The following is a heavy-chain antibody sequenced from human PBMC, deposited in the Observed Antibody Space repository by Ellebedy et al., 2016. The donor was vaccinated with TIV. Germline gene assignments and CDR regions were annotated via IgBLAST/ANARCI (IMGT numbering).Heavy chain of an antibody. D-gene: IGHD3-22*01. CDR2: IYYSGST. V-gene: IGHV4-61*01. Sequence: GSLRLSCTVSGGSVSSGSYYRSWIRQSPGKGLEWIGYIYYSGSTNYNPSLKSRVSISVDTSKNQFSLKLSSVTAAETAVYYCARKNYEKNAFDIWGQGTMVTVSS. J-gene: IGHJ3*02. CDR1: GGSVSSGSYY. CDR3: ARKNYEKNAFDI.